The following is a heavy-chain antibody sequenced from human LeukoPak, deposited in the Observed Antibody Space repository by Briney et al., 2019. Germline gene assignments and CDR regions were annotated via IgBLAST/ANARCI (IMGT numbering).Heavy chain of an antibody. CDR3: AREVWSGHYNI. V-gene: IGHV1-18*01. CDR1: GYTFSRDG. Sequence: GASVKVSCTGSGYTFSRDGITWVRQAPGQGLEWMGWINVYNGNTNYAPKFQGRVTLTTYISRNTAYMEMRSLRSDDTAVYYCAREVWSGHYNIWGQGTLITVSS. J-gene: IGHJ4*02. D-gene: IGHD3-3*01. CDR2: INVYNGNT.